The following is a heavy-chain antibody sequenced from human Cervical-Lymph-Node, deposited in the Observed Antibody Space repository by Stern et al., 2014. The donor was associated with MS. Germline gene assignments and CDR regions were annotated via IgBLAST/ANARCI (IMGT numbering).Heavy chain of an antibody. D-gene: IGHD5-24*01. CDR3: ARGMATINDAFDI. CDR1: GYTFTSYY. J-gene: IGHJ3*02. CDR2: INPSGGST. V-gene: IGHV1-46*01. Sequence: VQLVESGAEVKKPGASVKVSCKASGYTFTSYYMHWVRQAPGQGLEWMGIINPSGGSTSYAQQFKGSVTMTRATSKSTVHMELSSLRYENTAVYYCARGMATINDAFDIWGQGTMVTVSS.